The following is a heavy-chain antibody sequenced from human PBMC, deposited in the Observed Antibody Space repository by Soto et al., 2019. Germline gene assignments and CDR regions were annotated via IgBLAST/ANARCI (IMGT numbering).Heavy chain of an antibody. V-gene: IGHV3-7*01. CDR3: ARESHPGREIYYYYYMDV. CDR2: IKQDGSEK. CDR1: GFTFSSYW. Sequence: EVQLVESGGGLVQPGGSLRLSCAASGFTFSSYWMSWVRQAPGKGLEWVANIKQDGSEKYYVDSVKGRFTISRDNAKNSLYLQMNSLRAEETAVYYCARESHPGREIYYYYYMDVWGKGTTVTVSS. J-gene: IGHJ6*03.